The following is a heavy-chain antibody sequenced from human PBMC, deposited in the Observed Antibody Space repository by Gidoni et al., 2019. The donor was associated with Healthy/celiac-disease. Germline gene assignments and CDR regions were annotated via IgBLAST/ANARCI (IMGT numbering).Heavy chain of an antibody. V-gene: IGHV4-34*01. CDR2: INHSGST. Sequence: QVQLQQWGAGLLKPSETLSLTCAVYGGSFSGYYWSWIRQPPGKGLEWIGEINHSGSTNYNPSRKSRVTISVDTSKNQFSLKLSSVTAADTAVYYCARGGADIVVVPAATRGYYFDYWGQGTLVTVSS. J-gene: IGHJ4*02. D-gene: IGHD2-2*01. CDR1: GGSFSGYY. CDR3: ARGGADIVVVPAATRGYYFDY.